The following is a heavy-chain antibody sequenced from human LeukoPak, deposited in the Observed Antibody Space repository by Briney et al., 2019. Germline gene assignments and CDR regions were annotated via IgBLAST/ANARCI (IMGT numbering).Heavy chain of an antibody. CDR2: TSYDETEK. Sequence: GGSLRLSCAASGFTFSSYSMHWVRQAPGKGLEWVAVTSYDETEKYYADSVKGRFTISRHNAKNSLYLRMNSLRPEDTAVYYCARDPYSGNYGAYYYYYMDVWGKGTTVTISS. J-gene: IGHJ6*03. CDR1: GFTFSSYS. CDR3: ARDPYSGNYGAYYYYYMDV. D-gene: IGHD1-26*01. V-gene: IGHV3-30*04.